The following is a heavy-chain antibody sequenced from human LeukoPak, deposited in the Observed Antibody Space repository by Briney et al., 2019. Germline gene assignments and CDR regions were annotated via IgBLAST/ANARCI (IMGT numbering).Heavy chain of an antibody. J-gene: IGHJ4*02. D-gene: IGHD1-1*01. V-gene: IGHV3-23*01. Sequence: GGSLRLSCAASGFTFSSYAMSWVRQAPGKGLEWVSAISGSGGSTYYADSVKGRFTISRDNSKNTLYLQMNSLRAEDTAVYYCAKDLAGTTFRGYFDYWGQGTLVTVSS. CDR2: ISGSGGST. CDR1: GFTFSSYA. CDR3: AKDLAGTTFRGYFDY.